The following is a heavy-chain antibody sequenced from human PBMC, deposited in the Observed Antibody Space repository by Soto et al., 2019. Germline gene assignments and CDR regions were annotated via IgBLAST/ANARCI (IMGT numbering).Heavy chain of an antibody. CDR2: IYHIGNT. Sequence: SATPCVTWTDSGGSSTTGGCYWSWIRQHPGKGLEWIGNIYHIGNTYYNPSLKSRLTISVDTSKNHFSLMVDSVTAADTAVYYCARARFQVLYGKPYFDSWGQGTLVTVSS. D-gene: IGHD2-2*02. V-gene: IGHV4-31*02. J-gene: IGHJ4*02. CDR3: ARARFQVLYGKPYFDS. CDR1: GGSSTTGGCY.